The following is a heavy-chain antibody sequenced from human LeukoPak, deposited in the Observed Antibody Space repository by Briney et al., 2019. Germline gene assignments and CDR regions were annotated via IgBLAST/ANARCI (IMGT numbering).Heavy chain of an antibody. J-gene: IGHJ4*02. V-gene: IGHV1-2*02. CDR2: ISPNTGGR. CDR3: ARRPVVGVPAPIDY. CDR1: GYASAADY. D-gene: IGHD2-2*01. Sequence: SVNVSCKASGYASAADYIHSVRESPRQGLEWRGLISPNTGGRNYAQEFQGRVDMTRHTSSPRAYGALSSAMCHDTAVYYCARRPVVGVPAPIDYWGEGNLVTVSS.